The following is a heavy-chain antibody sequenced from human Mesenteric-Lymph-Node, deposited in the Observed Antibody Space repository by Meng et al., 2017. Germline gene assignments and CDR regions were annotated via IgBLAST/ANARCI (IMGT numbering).Heavy chain of an antibody. J-gene: IGHJ4*02. V-gene: IGHV3-21*01. CDR2: ISSSSTYI. CDR1: GFTFSSYS. Sequence: GESLKISCAASGFTFSSYSMNGVRQAPGKGLEWVSSISSSSTYIYYADSVKGRFTISKDYAKNSLYLQMNSLRAEDTAMYYCARGWGAFDYWGQGTLVTVSS. CDR3: ARGWGAFDY. D-gene: IGHD3-16*01.